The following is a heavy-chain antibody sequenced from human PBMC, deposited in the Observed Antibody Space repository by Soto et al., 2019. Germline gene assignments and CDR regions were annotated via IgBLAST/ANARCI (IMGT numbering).Heavy chain of an antibody. CDR3: ARDPNYYDFWAGSYYYHGMDV. CDR2: INPGNRIT. V-gene: IGHV1-46*01. Sequence: ASVKVSCKTSGFPFTNYFVHWVRQAPGQGLEWMGAINPGNRITNYALKFQGRVAMTRDTSTNTVYLELSSLRSEDTAVYSCARDPNYYDFWAGSYYYHGMDVCGQGPTVTVS. D-gene: IGHD3-22*01. J-gene: IGHJ6*02. CDR1: GFPFTNYF.